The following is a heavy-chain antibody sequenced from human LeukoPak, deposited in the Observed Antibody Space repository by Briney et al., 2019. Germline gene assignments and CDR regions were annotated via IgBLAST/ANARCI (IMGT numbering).Heavy chain of an antibody. J-gene: IGHJ3*02. Sequence: GGSLRLSCAASGFTVSSNYISWVRQAPGKGLEWVSVIYSGGSTYYADSVKGRFTISRHNSKNTLYLQMNSLRAEDTAVYYCARGAVLLWFGGHAFDIWGQGTMVTVSS. CDR2: IYSGGST. CDR3: ARGAVLLWFGGHAFDI. CDR1: GFTVSSNY. V-gene: IGHV3-53*04. D-gene: IGHD3-10*01.